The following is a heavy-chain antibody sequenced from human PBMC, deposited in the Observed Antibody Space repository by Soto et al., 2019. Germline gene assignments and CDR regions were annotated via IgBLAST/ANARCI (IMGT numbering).Heavy chain of an antibody. Sequence: QVQLQESGPGLVKPSGTLSLTCAVSGGSISSSNWWSWVRQPPGKGLEWIGEIYHSGSTNYNPSRKSQATIAGDTSNTHFPLKRSSVTAADTAVYYCARDIGPMRVRRRGWLDPWGQGTLVTVSS. D-gene: IGHD3-10*01. CDR1: GGSISSSNW. J-gene: IGHJ5*02. V-gene: IGHV4-4*02. CDR2: IYHSGST. CDR3: ARDIGPMRVRRRGWLDP.